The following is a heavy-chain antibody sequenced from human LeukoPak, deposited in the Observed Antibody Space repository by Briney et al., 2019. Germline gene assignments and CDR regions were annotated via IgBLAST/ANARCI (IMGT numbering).Heavy chain of an antibody. CDR3: ARDGAWFGELLGGYFDY. D-gene: IGHD3-10*01. J-gene: IGHJ4*02. Sequence: GGSLRLSCAASGFTFSSYAMHWVRQAPGKGLEWVAVISYDGSNKYYADSVKGRFTISRDNSKNTLYLQMNSLRAEDTAVYYCARDGAWFGELLGGYFDYWGQGTLVTVSS. CDR1: GFTFSSYA. V-gene: IGHV3-30-3*01. CDR2: ISYDGSNK.